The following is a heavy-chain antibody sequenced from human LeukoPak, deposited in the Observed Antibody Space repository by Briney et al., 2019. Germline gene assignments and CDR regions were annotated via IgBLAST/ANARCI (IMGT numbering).Heavy chain of an antibody. CDR2: IYTSEST. CDR1: GGSISSGSYY. CDR3: ASTRQRSLDY. V-gene: IGHV4-61*02. Sequence: SQTLSLTCTVSGGSISSGSYYWSWIRQPAGKGLEWFGRIYTSESTNYNPSLKSRVTISVHTSKNQFSLKLSSVTVADTAVYCCASTRQRSLDYWGQGTLVSVSS. J-gene: IGHJ4*02. D-gene: IGHD2-2*01.